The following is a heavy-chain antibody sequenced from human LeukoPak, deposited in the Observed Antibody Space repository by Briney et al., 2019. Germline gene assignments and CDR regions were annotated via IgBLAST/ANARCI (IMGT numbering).Heavy chain of an antibody. J-gene: IGHJ3*02. D-gene: IGHD3-22*01. CDR1: GGSISSGDYY. Sequence: PSETLSLTCTVSGGSISSGDYYWSWIRQPPGKGLEWIGYIYYSGSTYYNPSLKSRVTISVDTSKNQFSLELSSVTAADTAVYYCARGHPRTYYYDSSGYHPADAFDIWGQGTMVTVSS. CDR3: ARGHPRTYYYDSSGYHPADAFDI. V-gene: IGHV4-30-4*01. CDR2: IYYSGST.